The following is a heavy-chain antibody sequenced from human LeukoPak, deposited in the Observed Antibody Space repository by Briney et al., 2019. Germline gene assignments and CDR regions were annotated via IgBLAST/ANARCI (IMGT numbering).Heavy chain of an antibody. V-gene: IGHV3-30*18. Sequence: GRSLRLSCAASGFTFSSYSMHWVRQAPGKGLEWVAVISYDGSNKYYADSVKGRFTISRDNSKNTLYLQMNSLRAEDTAVYYCAKQRYYYGSGSYYTLDYWGQGTLVTVSS. CDR2: ISYDGSNK. CDR3: AKQRYYYGSGSYYTLDY. D-gene: IGHD3-10*01. CDR1: GFTFSSYS. J-gene: IGHJ4*02.